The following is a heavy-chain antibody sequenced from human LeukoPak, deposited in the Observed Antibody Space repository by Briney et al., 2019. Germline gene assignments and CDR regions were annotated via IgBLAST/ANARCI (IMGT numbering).Heavy chain of an antibody. V-gene: IGHV4-30-4*01. CDR3: ARPNYCSSTSCYRGGAFDI. Sequence: SETLSLTCTVSGGSISSGDYYWSWIRQPPGTGLEWIGYIYYSGSTYYNPSLKSRVTISVDTSKNQFSLKLSSVTAADTAVYYCARPNYCSSTSCYRGGAFDIWGQGTMVTVSS. J-gene: IGHJ3*02. D-gene: IGHD2-2*02. CDR2: IYYSGST. CDR1: GGSISSGDYY.